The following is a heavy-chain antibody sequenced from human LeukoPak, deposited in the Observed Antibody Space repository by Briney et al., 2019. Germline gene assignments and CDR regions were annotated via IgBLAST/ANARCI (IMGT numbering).Heavy chain of an antibody. CDR1: GYTFTSYG. Sequence: ASVKLCCKSAGYTFTSYGISLVRQAPGQGLEWMGWISAYNGNTNYAQKLQGRVTMTTDTSTSTAYMELRSLRSDDTAVYYCARATVPAATLSYWGQGTLVTVSS. CDR3: ARATVPAATLSY. CDR2: ISAYNGNT. J-gene: IGHJ4*02. V-gene: IGHV1-18*01. D-gene: IGHD2-2*01.